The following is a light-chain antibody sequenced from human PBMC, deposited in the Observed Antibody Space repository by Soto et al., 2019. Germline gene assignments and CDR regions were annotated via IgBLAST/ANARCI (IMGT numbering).Light chain of an antibody. CDR1: GSDIGFYNY. CDR2: EVT. J-gene: IGLJ1*01. V-gene: IGLV2-8*01. Sequence: XSVLTQPRSASCSPGQAVTISCTGSGSDIGFYNYVSWYQQHPGKVPKLLIYEVTKLPSGVPDRFSGSKSGNTASLTVSGIQAQDEAPYSCSSYAANKNNHLFGTGTKVTVL. CDR3: SSYAANKNNHL.